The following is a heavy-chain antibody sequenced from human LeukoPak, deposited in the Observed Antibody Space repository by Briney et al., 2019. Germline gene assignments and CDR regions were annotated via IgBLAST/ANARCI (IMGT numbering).Heavy chain of an antibody. CDR2: ISGSGGST. V-gene: IGHV3-23*01. J-gene: IGHJ4*02. CDR1: GFTFSSYA. Sequence: GGSLRLSCAASGFTFSSYAMNWVRQAPGKGLEWVSGISGSGGSTYYADSVKGWFTVSRDNSKNTLYLQMNSLRAEDTAVYYCAKSTRRVAYYYGTSGYDLYYFDYWGQGTLVTVSS. D-gene: IGHD3-22*01. CDR3: AKSTRRVAYYYGTSGYDLYYFDY.